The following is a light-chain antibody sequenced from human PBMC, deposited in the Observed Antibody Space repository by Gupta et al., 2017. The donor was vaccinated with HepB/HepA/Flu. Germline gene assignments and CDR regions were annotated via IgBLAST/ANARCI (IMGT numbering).Light chain of an antibody. CDR3: QHFNNWPPT. V-gene: IGKV3-15*01. CDR2: SAS. CDR1: QSVSNN. Sequence: ELLMTQSPATLSVSPGEGATLSCRASQSVSNNLAWYQQKPGQAPRLLIYSASNRATGIPARFSGSGSGTKFTLTISSLQSEDFAVYYCQHFNNWPPTFGGGTKVEIK. J-gene: IGKJ4*01.